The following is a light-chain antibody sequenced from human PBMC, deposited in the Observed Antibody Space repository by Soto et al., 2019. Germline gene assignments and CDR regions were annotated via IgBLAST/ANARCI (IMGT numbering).Light chain of an antibody. CDR3: MQSTQLTPT. Sequence: DIVMTQSPLSLPVTPGEPASISCRSSQSLLHSNGYNYLDWYLQKPGQSPQLXIYEVSTRVSGVPDRFSGSGSGTDFTREISRVETDDVGIYYCMQSTQLTPTFGQGTRLEIK. CDR1: QSLLHSNGYNY. CDR2: EVS. V-gene: IGKV2D-29*02. J-gene: IGKJ5*01.